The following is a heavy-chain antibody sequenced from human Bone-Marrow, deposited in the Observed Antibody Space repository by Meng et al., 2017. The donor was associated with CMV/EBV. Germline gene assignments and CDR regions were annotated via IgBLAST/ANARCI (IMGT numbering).Heavy chain of an antibody. CDR1: GGSFSGYY. V-gene: IGHV4-34*01. D-gene: IGHD3-16*02. CDR3: ARGRGALSRNVWGSYRHFDY. J-gene: IGHJ4*02. CDR2: INHSGST. Sequence: SETLSLTCGVYGGSFSGYYWSWIRQPPGKGLEWIGEINHSGSTNYNPSLKSRVTISVDTSKNQFSLKLSSVTAADTAVYYCARGRGALSRNVWGSYRHFDYWGQGTLVTVSS.